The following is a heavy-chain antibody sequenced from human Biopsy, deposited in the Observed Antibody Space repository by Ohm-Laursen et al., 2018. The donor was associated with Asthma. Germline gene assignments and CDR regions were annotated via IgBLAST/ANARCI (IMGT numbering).Heavy chain of an antibody. J-gene: IGHJ5*02. CDR1: GGSINIGDYY. V-gene: IGHV4-31*03. CDR2: IYYSGST. CDR3: ARTTYGDDGFDP. D-gene: IGHD4-17*01. Sequence: SQTLSLTCTVSGGSINIGDYYWSWIRQHPGKGLEWIGYIYYSGSTYYNPSLKSRVSILIGTSKNQFSLRLSSVTAADTAVYYCARTTYGDDGFDPWGQGTLVTVSS.